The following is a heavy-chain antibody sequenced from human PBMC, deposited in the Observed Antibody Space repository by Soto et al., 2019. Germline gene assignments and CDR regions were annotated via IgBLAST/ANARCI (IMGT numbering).Heavy chain of an antibody. Sequence: QITLKESGPTLVKPTQTLTLTCTFSGFSVSTSGEGVGWIRQAPGKALEWLAVIYGDDEKRFSPSLKSRLTITKDTSKNQVVLRMTNMAPRDTATCYCAHSRRDYEPGHWGQGTLVNVSS. V-gene: IGHV2-5*02. D-gene: IGHD4-17*01. J-gene: IGHJ4*02. CDR3: AHSRRDYEPGH. CDR2: IYGDDEK. CDR1: GFSVSTSGEG.